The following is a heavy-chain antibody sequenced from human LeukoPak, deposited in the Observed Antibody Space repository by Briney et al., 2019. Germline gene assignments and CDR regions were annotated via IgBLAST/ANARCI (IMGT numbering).Heavy chain of an antibody. CDR2: INHSGST. CDR1: GGSFSGYY. V-gene: IGHV4-34*01. D-gene: IGHD3-16*02. Sequence: SETLSLTCAVYGGSFSGYYWSWIRQPPGKGLEWIREINHSGSTNYNPSLKSRVTISVDTSKNQFSLKLSSVTAADTAVYYCARQGRMITFGGVIVSGFDYWGQGTLVTVSS. J-gene: IGHJ4*02. CDR3: ARQGRMITFGGVIVSGFDY.